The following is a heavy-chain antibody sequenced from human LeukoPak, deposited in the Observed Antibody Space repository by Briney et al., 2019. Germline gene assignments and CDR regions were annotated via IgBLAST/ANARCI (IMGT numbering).Heavy chain of an antibody. J-gene: IGHJ4*02. V-gene: IGHV3-74*01. CDR1: GFTVSSNY. Sequence: PGGSLRLSCAASGFTVSSNYMSWVRQAPGKGLVWVSRINSDGSSTSYADSVKGRFTISRDNAKNTLYLQMNSLRAEDTAVYYCARGPSYSSGWYGIDYWGQGTLVTVSS. CDR2: INSDGSST. CDR3: ARGPSYSSGWYGIDY. D-gene: IGHD6-19*01.